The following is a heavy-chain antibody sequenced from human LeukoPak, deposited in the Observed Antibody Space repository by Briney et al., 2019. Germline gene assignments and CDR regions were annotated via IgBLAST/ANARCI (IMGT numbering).Heavy chain of an antibody. CDR1: GFMSTTNW. D-gene: IGHD2-21*01. V-gene: IGHV3-7*03. CDR3: AKEFLRWGFDP. J-gene: IGHJ5*02. Sequence: GGSLRLSCVASGFMSTTNWMAWVRQAPGKGLEWVANIKEDGSKKYYVDSVEGRFTISRDNAENSLYLQMNSLRAEDTAVYYCAKEFLRWGFDPWGQGTLVTVSS. CDR2: IKEDGSKK.